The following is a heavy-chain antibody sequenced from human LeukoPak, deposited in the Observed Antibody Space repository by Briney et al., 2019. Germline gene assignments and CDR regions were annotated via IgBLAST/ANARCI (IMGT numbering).Heavy chain of an antibody. D-gene: IGHD3-16*01. Sequence: SVKVSCKASGGTFGSYAISWVRQAPGQGLEWMGRIIPILGIANYAQKFQGRVTITEDKSTSTAYMELSSLRSEDTAVYYCARGGRGDWFDPWGQGTLVTVSS. CDR1: GGTFGSYA. CDR2: IIPILGIA. J-gene: IGHJ5*02. CDR3: ARGGRGDWFDP. V-gene: IGHV1-69*04.